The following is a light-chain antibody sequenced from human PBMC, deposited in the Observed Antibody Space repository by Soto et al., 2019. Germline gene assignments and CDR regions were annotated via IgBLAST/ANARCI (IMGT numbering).Light chain of an antibody. CDR2: GAS. Sequence: EIVLTQSPGTLSLSPGERATLSCRASQSVSSNFLAWYQEKPGQAPRLLIYGASNRATGIPDRFSGSGSGTEFTLTISSLQSEDFAVYYCQQYNNWVTFGGGTKVDIK. CDR3: QQYNNWVT. J-gene: IGKJ4*01. V-gene: IGKV3D-15*01. CDR1: QSVSSN.